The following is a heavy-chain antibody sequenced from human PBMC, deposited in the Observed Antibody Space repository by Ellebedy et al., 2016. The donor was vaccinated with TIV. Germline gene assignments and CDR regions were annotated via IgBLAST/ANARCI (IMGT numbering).Heavy chain of an antibody. Sequence: GGSLRLSCAASGFPLGNYAMSWVRQAPGKGLEWVSTISGSGDSICYADSVRGRFTISRDNSKNTLFLHMDSLRAEDTAVYYCATRPLTMIVLAEYFFDYWGQGTLVTVSS. CDR3: ATRPLTMIVLAEYFFDY. J-gene: IGHJ4*02. CDR2: ISGSGDSI. D-gene: IGHD3-22*01. V-gene: IGHV3-23*01. CDR1: GFPLGNYA.